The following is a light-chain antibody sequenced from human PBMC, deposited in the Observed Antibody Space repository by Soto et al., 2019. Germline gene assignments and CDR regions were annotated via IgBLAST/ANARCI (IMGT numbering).Light chain of an antibody. Sequence: QSALTQPASVSGSPGQSITISCTGTSSDVGDYNYVSWYQQHPGKAPKLMVYDVSDRPSGVSNRFSGSKSGHTASLTISGLQAEDEADYYCSSYTSSNTGVFGAGTQLTV. CDR1: SSDVGDYNY. V-gene: IGLV2-14*03. CDR3: SSYTSSNTGV. CDR2: DVS. J-gene: IGLJ1*01.